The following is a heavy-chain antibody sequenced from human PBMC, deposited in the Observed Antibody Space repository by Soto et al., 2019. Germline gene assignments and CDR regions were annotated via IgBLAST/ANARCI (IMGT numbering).Heavy chain of an antibody. CDR2: INPNSGGT. CDR1: GYTFTGYY. CDR3: ARDLFEYSSSSRYYYYGMDV. J-gene: IGHJ6*02. Sequence: GASVKVSCKASGYTFTGYYMHWVRQAPGQGLEWMGWINPNSGGTNYAQKFQGWVTMTRDTSISTAYMELSRLRSDDTAVYYCARDLFEYSSSSRYYYYGMDVWGQGTTVTAP. D-gene: IGHD6-6*01. V-gene: IGHV1-2*04.